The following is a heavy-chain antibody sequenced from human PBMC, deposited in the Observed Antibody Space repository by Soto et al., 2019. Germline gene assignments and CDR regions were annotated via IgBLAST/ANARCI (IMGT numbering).Heavy chain of an antibody. V-gene: IGHV1-2*04. CDR2: INPNSGGT. CDR3: ARVPSPGIAARPALYYFDY. D-gene: IGHD6-6*01. Sequence: QVQLVQSGAEVKKPGASVKVSCKASGYTFTGYYMHWVRQAPGQGLEWMGWINPNSGGTNYAQKFQGWVTMTRDTSISTAYMELSRLRSDDTAVYYCARVPSPGIAARPALYYFDYWGQGTLVTVSS. CDR1: GYTFTGYY. J-gene: IGHJ4*02.